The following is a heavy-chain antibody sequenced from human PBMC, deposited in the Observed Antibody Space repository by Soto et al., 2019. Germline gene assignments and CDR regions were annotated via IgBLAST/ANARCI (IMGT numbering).Heavy chain of an antibody. V-gene: IGHV3-53*01. D-gene: IGHD2-2*01. CDR1: GFTVSSNY. CDR3: SRLPTLVVPAALILAT. J-gene: IGHJ5*02. Sequence: PGGSLRLSCAASGFTVSSNYMSWVRQAPGKGLEWVSVIYSGGSTYYADSVKGRFTISRDNSKKTVFLQMNSLRADDTGVYYCSRLPTLVVPAALILATWGQGTLVTVSS. CDR2: IYSGGST.